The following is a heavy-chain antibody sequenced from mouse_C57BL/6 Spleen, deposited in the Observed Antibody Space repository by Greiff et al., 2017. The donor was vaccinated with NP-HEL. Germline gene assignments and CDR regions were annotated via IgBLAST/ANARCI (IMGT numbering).Heavy chain of an antibody. V-gene: IGHV1-82*01. J-gene: IGHJ2*01. D-gene: IGHD1-1*01. CDR2: IYPGDGDT. Sequence: VMLVESGPELVKPGASVKISCKASGYAFSSSWMNWVKQRPGKGLEWIGRIYPGDGDTNYNGKFKGKATLTADKSSSTAYMQLSSLTSEDSAVYFCARRAITTVVAYYFDYWGQGTTLTVSS. CDR3: ARRAITTVVAYYFDY. CDR1: GYAFSSSW.